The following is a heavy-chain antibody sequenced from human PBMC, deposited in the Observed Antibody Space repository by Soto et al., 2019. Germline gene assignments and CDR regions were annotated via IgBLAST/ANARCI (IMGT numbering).Heavy chain of an antibody. V-gene: IGHV4-31*03. CDR2: IYYSGRT. CDR1: GGSISSGGYY. D-gene: IGHD3-10*01. Sequence: QVQLQESGPGLVKPSQTLSLTCTVSGGSISSGGYYWTWIRQHPGKGLEWIGYIYYSGRTCYNPSLRSRVTISVHTSKNQFSLKLSSVTAADTAVCYCARDRTYGPFDYWGQGTLVTVSS. CDR3: ARDRTYGPFDY. J-gene: IGHJ4*02.